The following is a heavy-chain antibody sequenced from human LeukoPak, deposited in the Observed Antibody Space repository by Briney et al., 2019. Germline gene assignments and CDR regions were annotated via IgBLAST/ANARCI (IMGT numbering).Heavy chain of an antibody. V-gene: IGHV3-7*01. J-gene: IGHJ5*02. Sequence: GGSLRLSCVASGFTFSLYWMTWVRQFPGKGLEWVADINPDGSQKYSVDSVKGRFTISRDNARNAVFLQMNSLKDDDTAVYYCVRQMIRFWFDPWGQGSRVTVSS. CDR1: GFTFSLYW. CDR3: VRQMIRFWFDP. CDR2: INPDGSQK. D-gene: IGHD3-16*01.